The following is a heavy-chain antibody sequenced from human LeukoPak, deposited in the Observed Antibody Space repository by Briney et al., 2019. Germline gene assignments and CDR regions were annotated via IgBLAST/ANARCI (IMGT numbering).Heavy chain of an antibody. CDR2: VYSSGST. V-gene: IGHV4-4*07. CDR3: ARGFGSGYDFPTYFYGMDV. D-gene: IGHD5-12*01. Sequence: SVTLSLTCTVSGGPISSFYGSWIRQSAGKGLEYIGRVYSSGSTNYNPSVEGRVTMSVDTSKNQFSLKLSSVTAADTAVYYCARGFGSGYDFPTYFYGMDVWGQGTTVTVSS. J-gene: IGHJ6*02. CDR1: GGPISSFY.